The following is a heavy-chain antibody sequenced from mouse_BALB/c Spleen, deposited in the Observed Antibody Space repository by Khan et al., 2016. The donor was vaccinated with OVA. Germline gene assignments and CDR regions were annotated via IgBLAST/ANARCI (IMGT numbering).Heavy chain of an antibody. CDR1: GYTFTDYA. D-gene: IGHD2-2*01. J-gene: IGHJ2*01. CDR2: ISIYYENT. V-gene: IGHV1S137*01. CDR3: ARGGQWLRRGGGNTDY. Sequence: QVQLQQSGPELVRPGESVKISCKGSGYTFTDYAMHWVKHSHAKSLQWIGVISIYYENTNYNQKFKGKATITVGKSSSTAYMELARLTSEDSAIYYCARGGQWLRRGGGNTDYWGQGTTLTVSS.